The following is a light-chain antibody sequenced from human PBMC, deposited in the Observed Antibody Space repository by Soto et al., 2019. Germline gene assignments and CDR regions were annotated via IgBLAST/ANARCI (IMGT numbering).Light chain of an antibody. V-gene: IGLV1-40*01. CDR3: QSYDSSLSLGV. CDR1: SSNIGAGYD. CDR2: GNS. J-gene: IGLJ1*01. Sequence: SVARQPASECGSPGPTVHHSRTGSSSNIGAGYDVHWYQQLPGTAPKLLIYGNSNRPSGVPDRFSGSKSGTSASLAITGLQAEDEADYYCQSYDSSLSLGVFGGGTKVTVL.